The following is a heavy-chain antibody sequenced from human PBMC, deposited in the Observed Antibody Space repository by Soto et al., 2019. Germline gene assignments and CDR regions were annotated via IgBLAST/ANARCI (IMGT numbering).Heavy chain of an antibody. V-gene: IGHV3-30*18. CDR2: ISYDGSNK. CDR3: AKAQRIAARPYFDY. J-gene: IGHJ4*02. CDR1: GFTFSSYG. D-gene: IGHD6-6*01. Sequence: GSLRLSCAASGFTFSSYGMHWVRQAPGKGLEWVAVISYDGSNKYYADSVKGRFTISRDNSKNTLYLQMNSLRAEDTAVYYCAKAQRIAARPYFDYWGQGTLVTVSS.